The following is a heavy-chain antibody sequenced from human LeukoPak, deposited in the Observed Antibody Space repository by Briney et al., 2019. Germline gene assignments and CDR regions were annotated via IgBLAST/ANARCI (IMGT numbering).Heavy chain of an antibody. CDR1: GFTFSSYA. Sequence: GSLRLSCAASGFTFSSYAMSWVRQAPGKGVEWVSAISGSGGSTYYADSVKGRFTISRDNSKNTLYLQMNSLRAEDTAVYYCAKMYDFWSGYPDYWGQGTLVTVSS. D-gene: IGHD3-3*01. CDR2: ISGSGGST. CDR3: AKMYDFWSGYPDY. V-gene: IGHV3-23*01. J-gene: IGHJ4*02.